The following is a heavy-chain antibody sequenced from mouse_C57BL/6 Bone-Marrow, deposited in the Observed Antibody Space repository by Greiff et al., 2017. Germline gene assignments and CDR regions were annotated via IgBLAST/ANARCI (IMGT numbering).Heavy chain of an antibody. CDR2: INPGSGGT. D-gene: IGHD1-1*01. CDR1: GYAFTNYL. Sequence: QVQLQQSGAELVRPGTSVKVSCKASGYAFTNYLIEWVKQRPGQGLEWIGVINPGSGGTNYNEKFKGKATLTADKSSSTAYMQLSSLTSEDSAVXFCAREYYYGSSYVDWYFDVWGTGTTVTVSS. J-gene: IGHJ1*03. CDR3: AREYYYGSSYVDWYFDV. V-gene: IGHV1-54*01.